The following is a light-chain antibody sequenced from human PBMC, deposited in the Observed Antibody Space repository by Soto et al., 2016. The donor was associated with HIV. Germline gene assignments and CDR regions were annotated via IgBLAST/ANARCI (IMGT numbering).Light chain of an antibody. J-gene: IGLJ2*01. CDR1: SLRSYY. V-gene: IGLV3-19*01. Sequence: SSELTQDPAVSVALGQTVRITCQGDSLRSYYGSWYQQKPGQAPVLVIYGKNSRPSGIPERFSGSHSGNTATLTISRVEAGDEADYYCQVWDSSSDRLFGGGTKLTVL. CDR2: GKN. CDR3: QVWDSSSDRL.